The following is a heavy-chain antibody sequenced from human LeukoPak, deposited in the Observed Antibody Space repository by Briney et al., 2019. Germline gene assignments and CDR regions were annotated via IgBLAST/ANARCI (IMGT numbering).Heavy chain of an antibody. V-gene: IGHV3-23*01. J-gene: IGHJ5*02. CDR3: AKGLRTARGHGGSSSDWFDP. CDR2: ISGSGGST. CDR1: GFTFSSYA. D-gene: IGHD1-26*01. Sequence: PGGSLRLSCAASGFTFSSYAMSWVRQAPGKGLEWVSAISGSGGSTYYADSVKGRFTISRDNSKNTLYLQMNSLRAEDTAVYYCAKGLRTARGHGGSSSDWFDPWGQGTLVTVSS.